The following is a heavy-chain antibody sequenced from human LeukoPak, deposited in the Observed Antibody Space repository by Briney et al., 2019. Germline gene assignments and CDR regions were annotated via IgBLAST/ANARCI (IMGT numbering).Heavy chain of an antibody. CDR2: ISGSDGTT. D-gene: IGHD5-18*01. V-gene: IGHV3-23*01. J-gene: IGHJ4*02. CDR3: AKGRTGFSYGYGIDY. CDR1: GFTFSSYA. Sequence: GGSLRLSCAASGFTFSSYARTWVRQAPGKGLEWVSAISGSDGTTYYADSVKGRFTISRDNSKNTLYLQMNSLRAEDAAIYYCAKGRTGFSYGYGIDYWGQGTLVTVSS.